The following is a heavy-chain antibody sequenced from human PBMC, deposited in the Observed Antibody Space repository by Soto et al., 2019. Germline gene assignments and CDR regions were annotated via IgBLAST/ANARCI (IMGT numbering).Heavy chain of an antibody. V-gene: IGHV3-30-3*01. CDR3: ARDSVYYYDNSGYYNFDY. CDR1: GFTFSNYA. Sequence: QVQLVESGGGVVQPGRSLRVSCAASGFTFSNYAMHWVRQAPGKGLEWVAVVSYDGSKQFYADSVEGRFTISRDSSKSTMYLHMDNLRDEDTAVYYCARDSVYYYDNSGYYNFDYWGQGTLVTVSS. CDR2: VSYDGSKQ. D-gene: IGHD3-22*01. J-gene: IGHJ4*02.